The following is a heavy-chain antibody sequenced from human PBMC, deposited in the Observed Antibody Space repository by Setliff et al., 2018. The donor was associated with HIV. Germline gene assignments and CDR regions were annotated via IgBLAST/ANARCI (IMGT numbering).Heavy chain of an antibody. CDR2: INHSGST. V-gene: IGHV4-34*01. Sequence: GSLRLSCAASGFTFSSYAMSWVRQPPGKGLEWIGEINHSGSTNYNPSLMSRVTISLDTPKNQFSLKLNSVIAADTAVYYCARNRVPSSLWGQGTLVTVSS. J-gene: IGHJ4*02. D-gene: IGHD3-10*01. CDR3: ARNRVPSSL. CDR1: GFTFSSYA.